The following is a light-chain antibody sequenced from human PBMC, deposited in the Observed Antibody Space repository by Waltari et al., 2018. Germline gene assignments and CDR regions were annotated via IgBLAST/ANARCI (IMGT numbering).Light chain of an antibody. CDR1: QSVSSW. CDR2: KAS. Sequence: DIQMTQSPSTLSASVGDKVTITCRASQSVSSWLVWYQQSPGKAPKVLIYKASGLESGVSSRFSGSGAGTEFTLTIISLQPDYVATYYCQQYDNYPWTFGQGTKVEIK. J-gene: IGKJ1*01. CDR3: QQYDNYPWT. V-gene: IGKV1-5*03.